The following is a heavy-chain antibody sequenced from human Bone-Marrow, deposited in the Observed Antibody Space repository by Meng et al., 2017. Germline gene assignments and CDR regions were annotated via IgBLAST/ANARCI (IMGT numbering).Heavy chain of an antibody. J-gene: IGHJ4*02. V-gene: IGHV7-4-1*02. CDR2: IDTKNGHP. CDR1: GYTLSSYA. Sequence: ASVKVTCKASGYTLSSYAINWLRQAPGQGLEWMGWIDTKNGHPTYAQGFRGRLVFSLDTSVSTTYLQISGLRAADSAIYYCTRDGYSDCRRTHCFDYWGQGTLVTVSS. D-gene: IGHD3-22*01. CDR3: TRDGYSDCRRTHCFDY.